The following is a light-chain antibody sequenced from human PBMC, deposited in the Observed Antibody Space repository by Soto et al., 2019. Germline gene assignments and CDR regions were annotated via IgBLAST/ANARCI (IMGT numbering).Light chain of an antibody. J-gene: IGLJ1*01. CDR1: NSNIGAGYP. CDR3: QSYDSSLSGYV. V-gene: IGLV1-40*01. CDR2: ADT. Sequence: QSVLTQPPSVTGAPGQRVTISCTGSNSNIGAGYPVHWYQQFPGAAPKLLIYADTHRPSGVPDRFSGSKSGTSASLAITGLQAEDEADYYCQSYDSSLSGYVFGTGTKVTVL.